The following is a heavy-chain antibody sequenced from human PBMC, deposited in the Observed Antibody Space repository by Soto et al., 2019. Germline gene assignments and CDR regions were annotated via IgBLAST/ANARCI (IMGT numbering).Heavy chain of an antibody. Sequence: ASVKVSCKASGYTFTSYDINWVRQATGQGLEWMGWMNPNSGNTGYAQKFQGRVTMTRNTSISTAYKELSSLRSEDTAVYYCARVKRLSPNWFDPWGQGTLVTVSS. D-gene: IGHD3-10*01. CDR3: ARVKRLSPNWFDP. V-gene: IGHV1-8*01. CDR2: MNPNSGNT. J-gene: IGHJ5*02. CDR1: GYTFTSYD.